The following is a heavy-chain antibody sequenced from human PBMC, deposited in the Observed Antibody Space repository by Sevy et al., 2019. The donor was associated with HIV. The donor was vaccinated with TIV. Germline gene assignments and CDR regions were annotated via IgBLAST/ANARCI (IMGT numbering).Heavy chain of an antibody. V-gene: IGHV3-23*01. CDR3: AKAGYYYDSSGYNWFDP. J-gene: IGHJ5*02. D-gene: IGHD3-22*01. CDR1: GFTFSSYA. Sequence: GGSLRLSCAASGFTFSSYAMSWVRQAPGKGLEWVSAISGSGGSTYYADSVKGRFTISRDNSKNTLYLQMNSLRAEDTAVYYCAKAGYYYDSSGYNWFDPWGQGTLVTVSS. CDR2: ISGSGGST.